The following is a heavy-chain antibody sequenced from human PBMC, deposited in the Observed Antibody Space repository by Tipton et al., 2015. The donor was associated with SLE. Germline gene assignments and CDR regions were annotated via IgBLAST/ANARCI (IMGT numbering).Heavy chain of an antibody. CDR1: GGSISSGGYS. Sequence: TLSLTCAVSGGSISSGGYSWSWIRQPPGKGLEWIGYIYHSGSTYYNPSLKSRVTISVDTSENQLFLKLSSVTAADTAVYYCARTQDKSTDRFDTWGQGTMVIVSS. CDR3: ARTQDKSTDRFDT. V-gene: IGHV4-30-2*05. J-gene: IGHJ3*02. CDR2: IYHSGST. D-gene: IGHD1-1*01.